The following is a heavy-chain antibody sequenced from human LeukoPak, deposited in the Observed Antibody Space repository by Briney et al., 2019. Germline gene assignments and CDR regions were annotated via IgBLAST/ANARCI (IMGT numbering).Heavy chain of an antibody. CDR1: GYSISSGYY. V-gene: IGHV4-38-2*01. J-gene: IGHJ4*02. D-gene: IGHD4-17*01. CDR3: ARLSWDYGDYLDY. Sequence: SETLSLTCAVSGYSISSGYYWGLIRQPPGKGLEWIGSIYHSGSTYYNPSLKSRVTISVDTSKNQFSLKLSSVTAADTAVYYCARLSWDYGDYLDYWGQGTLVTVSS. CDR2: IYHSGST.